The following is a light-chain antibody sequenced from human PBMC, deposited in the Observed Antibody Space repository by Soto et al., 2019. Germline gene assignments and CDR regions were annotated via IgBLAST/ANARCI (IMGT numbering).Light chain of an antibody. CDR2: DAS. CDR1: QSLNSY. V-gene: IGKV3-11*01. Sequence: DIVLTQSPATLSLSPGERATLSCRASQSLNSYFAWYQQKPGQAPRLLIYDASNRATGIPARFSGSGSGTDFTLTISSLEPEDFAVYYCQQRSHWPPWTFGQGTKVEIK. J-gene: IGKJ1*01. CDR3: QQRSHWPPWT.